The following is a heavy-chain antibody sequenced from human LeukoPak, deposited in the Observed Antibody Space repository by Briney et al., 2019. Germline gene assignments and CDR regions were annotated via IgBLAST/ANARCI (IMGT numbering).Heavy chain of an antibody. CDR2: ISGSGGST. J-gene: IGHJ4*02. CDR3: AKVGRRRDIRSGVDN. V-gene: IGHV3-23*01. CDR1: GFTFSSYA. D-gene: IGHD5-12*01. Sequence: GGSLRLSCAASGFTFSSYAMSWVRQAPGKGLEWVSAISGSGGSTYYADSVKGRFTISRDNSKNTLYLQMNSLRAEDTAVYYCAKVGRRRDIRSGVDNWGQGTLVTVSS.